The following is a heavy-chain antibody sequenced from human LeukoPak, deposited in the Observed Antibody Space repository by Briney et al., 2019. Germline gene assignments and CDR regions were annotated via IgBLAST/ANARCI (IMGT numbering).Heavy chain of an antibody. CDR1: GFDFSRYG. CDR2: IWFDERNK. Sequence: GRSLRLSCEGSGFDFSRYGMHWVRQAPGKGLGWVAMIWFDERNKYYVDSVQSRFTISRDNSKNMMYMQMNSLRVEDTAAYYCAKEAHSSGRYLPEYYFDSWGQGTLVTVSS. J-gene: IGHJ4*02. D-gene: IGHD3-22*01. CDR3: AKEAHSSGRYLPEYYFDS. V-gene: IGHV3-33*06.